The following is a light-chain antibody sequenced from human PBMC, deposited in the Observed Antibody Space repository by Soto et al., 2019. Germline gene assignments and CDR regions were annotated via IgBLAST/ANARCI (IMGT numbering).Light chain of an antibody. CDR1: SSDVGGYNC. J-gene: IGLJ1*01. Sequence: QSALTQPRSVSGSPGQSVTISCTGTSSDVGGYNCVSWYQQHPGKAPQLIIYDVTQRPSGVPDRFSGSKSGNTASLTIFGLQLEDEAVYYCSSYTTGSTLPWVFGTGTKVTVL. V-gene: IGLV2-11*01. CDR2: DVT. CDR3: SSYTTGSTLPWV.